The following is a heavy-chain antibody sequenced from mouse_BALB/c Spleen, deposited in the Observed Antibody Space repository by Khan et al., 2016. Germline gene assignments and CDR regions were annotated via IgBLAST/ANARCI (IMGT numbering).Heavy chain of an antibody. Sequence: QVQLKQSGAELVKPGTSVKLSCKASGYNFTSYWINWVKLRPGQGLEWIGDIYPGSGSTNYNEKFKSKATLTVDTSSSTAYMQLSSLASEDSARYYCARAALSYGSSYWYFDVWGAGTTVTVSS. CDR1: GYNFTSYW. CDR3: ARAALSYGSSYWYFDV. V-gene: IGHV1-55*01. D-gene: IGHD1-1*01. J-gene: IGHJ1*01. CDR2: IYPGSGST.